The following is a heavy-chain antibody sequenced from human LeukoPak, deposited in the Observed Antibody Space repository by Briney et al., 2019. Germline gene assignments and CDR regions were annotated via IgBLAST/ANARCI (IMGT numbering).Heavy chain of an antibody. CDR3: AGGQMLTSGGFDD. J-gene: IGHJ4*02. D-gene: IGHD3-16*01. CDR2: IYTGGDT. CDR1: GFSVSNKY. V-gene: IGHV3-53*01. Sequence: GGSLRLSCAASGFSVSNKYMSWVRQAPEKGLEWVSVIYTGGDTYYADSVRGRFTISRDNSKNAVNLQMNSLRAEDTALYYCAGGQMLTSGGFDDRGQGTLVTVSS.